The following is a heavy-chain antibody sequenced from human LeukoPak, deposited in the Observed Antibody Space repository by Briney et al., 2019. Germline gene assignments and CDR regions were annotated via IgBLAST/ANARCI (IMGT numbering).Heavy chain of an antibody. CDR2: IYYSGSS. CDR1: GGSITNNNCY. Sequence: SETLSLTCTVSGGSITNNNCYWGWVRQPPGKGLEWIASIYYSGSSYYNPSLKSRVTMSVDTSKNQSSLKLSSVTAADTAVYYCARGSIAVAGGNWFDPWGQGTLVTVSS. CDR3: ARGSIAVAGGNWFDP. V-gene: IGHV4-39*07. J-gene: IGHJ5*02. D-gene: IGHD6-19*01.